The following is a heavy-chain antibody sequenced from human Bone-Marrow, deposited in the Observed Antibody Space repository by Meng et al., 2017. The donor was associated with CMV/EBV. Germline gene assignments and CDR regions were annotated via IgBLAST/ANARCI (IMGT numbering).Heavy chain of an antibody. CDR1: GYSISSGYY. CDR3: ARWAKYYYGSGSHGLDY. CDR2: MYHSGST. D-gene: IGHD3-10*01. Sequence: SETLSLTCTVSGYSISSGYYWGWIRQPPGKGLEWIGSMYHSGSTYYNPSLKSRVTISVDTSKNQFSLKLSSVTAADTAVYYCARWAKYYYGSGSHGLDYWGQGTLVTVSS. V-gene: IGHV4-38-2*02. J-gene: IGHJ4*02.